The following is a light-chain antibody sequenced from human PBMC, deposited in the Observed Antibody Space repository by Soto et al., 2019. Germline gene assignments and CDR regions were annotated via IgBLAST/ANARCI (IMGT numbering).Light chain of an antibody. J-gene: IGLJ1*01. V-gene: IGLV2-11*01. CDR2: DVS. CDR1: SSDVGAYNY. CDR3: CSYAGSYVYV. Sequence: QSVLTQPRSVSGSPGQSVTISCTGTSSDVGAYNYVSWYQQHPGKAPKLMIYDVSKRPSGVPDRFSGSTSGNTASLTISGLQGDDEADYYCCSYAGSYVYVFGPGTKLTVL.